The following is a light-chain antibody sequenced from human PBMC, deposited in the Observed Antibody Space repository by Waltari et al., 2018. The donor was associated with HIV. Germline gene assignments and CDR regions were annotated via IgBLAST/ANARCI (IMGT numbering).Light chain of an antibody. CDR2: GKN. Sequence: SSELTQDPAVSVALGQTVRITCQGDSLRRYYASWYKQTPGQTPVLVIFGKNNRPPGIPDRFSGSSSGSTASLIITGAQAEDEADYYCHSRDSSGSHVVLGGGTKLTV. CDR1: SLRRYY. J-gene: IGLJ2*01. CDR3: HSRDSSGSHVV. V-gene: IGLV3-19*01.